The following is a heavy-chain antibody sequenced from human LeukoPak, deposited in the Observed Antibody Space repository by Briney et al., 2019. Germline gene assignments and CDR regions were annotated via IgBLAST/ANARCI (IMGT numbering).Heavy chain of an antibody. D-gene: IGHD6-19*01. Sequence: GRSLRLSCAASGFTVSSNYMSWVRQAPGKGLEWVSVIYSGGSTYYADSVKGRFTISRDNSKNTLYLQMNSLRAEDTAVYYCARVYSSGPYSLWGQGTLVTVSS. J-gene: IGHJ4*02. CDR2: IYSGGST. CDR3: ARVYSSGPYSL. V-gene: IGHV3-53*01. CDR1: GFTVSSNY.